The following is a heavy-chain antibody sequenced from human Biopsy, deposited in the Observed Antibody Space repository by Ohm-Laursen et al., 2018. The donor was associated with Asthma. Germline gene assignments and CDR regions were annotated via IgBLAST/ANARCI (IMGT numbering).Heavy chain of an antibody. CDR3: ARGTIVAGIDY. Sequence: SEPLSLTCSVSGGSVSSHKYYWSWIRQPPGKGLVWIAYIFYSGATNYHPALKSRVAQSIDTSKSQFSLRLNSLRAADTAVYYCARGTIVAGIDYWGRGTLVTVSS. D-gene: IGHD5-12*01. J-gene: IGHJ4*02. CDR1: GGSVSSHKYY. V-gene: IGHV4-61*01. CDR2: IFYSGAT.